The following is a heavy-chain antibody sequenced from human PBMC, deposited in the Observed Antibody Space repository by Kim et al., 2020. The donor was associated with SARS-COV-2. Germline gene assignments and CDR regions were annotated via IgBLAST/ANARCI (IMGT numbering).Heavy chain of an antibody. V-gene: IGHV3-21*01. J-gene: IGHJ6*02. CDR3: ATSDGGSWGSYYYYYYYGMDV. Sequence: GGSLRLSCAASGFTFSSYSMNWVRQAPGKGLEWVSSISSSSSYIYYADSVKGRFTISRDNAKNSLYLQMNSLRAEDTAVYYCATSDGGSWGSYYYYYYYGMDVWGQGTTVTVSS. D-gene: IGHD3-16*01. CDR1: GFTFSSYS. CDR2: ISSSSSYI.